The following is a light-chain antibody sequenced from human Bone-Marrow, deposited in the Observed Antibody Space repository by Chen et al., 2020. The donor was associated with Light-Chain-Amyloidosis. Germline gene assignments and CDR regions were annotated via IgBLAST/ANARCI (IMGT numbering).Light chain of an antibody. V-gene: IGKV3-15*01. CDR1: QNLGSI. CDR3: QQNTHWPFS. CDR2: GAS. J-gene: IGKJ3*01. Sequence: EIVLTQSPATLSVSPGDRATLSCRANQNLGSILAWYQQKPGQSPRLLFYGASVRVPGTPARFSGSGYGTEFTLTISSLQSEDFEVYYCQQNTHWPFSFGPGTKVEI.